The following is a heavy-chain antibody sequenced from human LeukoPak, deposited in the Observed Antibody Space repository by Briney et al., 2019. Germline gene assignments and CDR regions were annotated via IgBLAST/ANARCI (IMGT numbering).Heavy chain of an antibody. J-gene: IGHJ4*02. CDR1: GFTFSSYA. CDR2: ISGSGGST. Sequence: GGSLRLSCAASGFTFSSYAMSWVRQAPGKGLEWVSAISGSGGSTYYADSVKGRFTISRDNAKNSLYLQMNSLRAEDTAVYYCARVYSSSWYMWNYFDYWGQGTLVTVSS. CDR3: ARVYSSSWYMWNYFDY. V-gene: IGHV3-23*01. D-gene: IGHD6-13*01.